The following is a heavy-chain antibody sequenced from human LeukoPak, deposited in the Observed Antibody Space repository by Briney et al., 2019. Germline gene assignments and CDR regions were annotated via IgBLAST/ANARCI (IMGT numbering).Heavy chain of an antibody. CDR2: IWYDGSNK. V-gene: IGHV3-33*01. D-gene: IGHD4-11*01. CDR3: ARLYYSNYYYYGMDV. Sequence: GGSLRLSCTASGFTFSSNGMHWVRQAPGKGLEWVGIIWYDGSNKYYGDSVKGRFTISRDNSKNTLYLQMNSLRVEDTAVYYCARLYYSNYYYYGMDVWGQGTTVTVSS. J-gene: IGHJ6*02. CDR1: GFTFSSNG.